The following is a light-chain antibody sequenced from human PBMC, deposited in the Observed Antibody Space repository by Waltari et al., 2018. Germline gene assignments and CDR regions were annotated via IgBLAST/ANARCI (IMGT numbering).Light chain of an antibody. Sequence: QAALTQPASVSGSPGQSITISCTGTSSDVGSYNLVSWYQLHPGKAPKLMIYEVRKRPSGVSNRFSGSKSRNTASLTISGLQSEDEADYYCCSYAGSSTHVVFGGGTKLTVL. J-gene: IGLJ2*01. CDR3: CSYAGSSTHVV. CDR1: SSDVGSYNL. V-gene: IGLV2-23*02. CDR2: EVR.